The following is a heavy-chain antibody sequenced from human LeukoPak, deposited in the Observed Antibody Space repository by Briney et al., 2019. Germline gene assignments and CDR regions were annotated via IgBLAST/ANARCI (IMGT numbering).Heavy chain of an antibody. CDR2: IIPILGIA. CDR3: ARALNPNYYDSSGNFDY. J-gene: IGHJ4*02. Sequence: SVKVSCKASGGTFSSYAISWVRQAPGQGLEWMGRIIPILGIANYAQKFQGRVTITVDKSTSTAYMELSSLRSEDTAVYYCARALNPNYYDSSGNFDYWGQGTLVTVSS. V-gene: IGHV1-69*04. D-gene: IGHD3-22*01. CDR1: GGTFSSYA.